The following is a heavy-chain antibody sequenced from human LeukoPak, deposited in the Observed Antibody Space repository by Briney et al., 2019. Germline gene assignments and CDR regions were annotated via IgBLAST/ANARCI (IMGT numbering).Heavy chain of an antibody. CDR1: GYTFTGYY. CDR2: ISPDNGGT. J-gene: IGHJ4*02. D-gene: IGHD2-8*01. V-gene: IGHV1-2*02. CDR3: ARQGGLGVAATPDS. Sequence: ASVKVSCKASGYTFTGYYMHWVRQAPGQGLEWMGWISPDNGGTYYAQKFQGRVTMTRDTSISTAYMKLASLSSDDTAVYYCARQGGLGVAATPDSWGQGTQVTVSS.